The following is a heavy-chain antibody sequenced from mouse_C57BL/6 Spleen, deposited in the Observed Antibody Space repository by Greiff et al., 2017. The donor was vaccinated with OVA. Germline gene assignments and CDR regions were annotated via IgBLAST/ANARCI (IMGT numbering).Heavy chain of an antibody. CDR1: GYSITSGYY. J-gene: IGHJ4*01. CDR2: ISYDGSN. CDR3: ARDDGYAMDY. V-gene: IGHV3-6*01. Sequence: EVQLQESGPGLVKPSQSLSLTCSVTGYSITSGYYWNWIRQFPGNKLEWMGYISYDGSNNYNPSLKNRISITRDTSKNQFFLKLNSVTTEDTATYYCARDDGYAMDYWGQGTSVTVSS.